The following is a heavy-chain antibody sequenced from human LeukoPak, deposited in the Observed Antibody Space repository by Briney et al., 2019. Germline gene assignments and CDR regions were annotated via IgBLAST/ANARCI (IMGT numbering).Heavy chain of an antibody. J-gene: IGHJ4*02. CDR2: LYYSGKT. Sequence: SETLSLTCIISDDSISSSTYYWGWIRQPPVKGLEWIGTLYYSGKTYYNPSLKSRVTISIDTSKNQFSLKLTSATAADTAVYYCARDLFYSVSGTYYNVGRVFNYWGQGTLVTVSS. V-gene: IGHV4-39*07. CDR1: DDSISSSTYY. D-gene: IGHD3-10*01. CDR3: ARDLFYSVSGTYYNVGRVFNY.